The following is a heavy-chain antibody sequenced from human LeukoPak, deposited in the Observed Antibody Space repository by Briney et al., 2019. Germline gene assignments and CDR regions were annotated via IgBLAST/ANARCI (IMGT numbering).Heavy chain of an antibody. CDR3: ARHLTGTASLHY. Sequence: SETLSLTCTVSGGSISSGGYYWSWIRQHPGKGLEWIGYIYYSGSTYYNPSLKSRVTISVDTSKNQVSLKLSSVTAADTAVYYCARHLTGTASLHYWGQGTLVTVSS. J-gene: IGHJ4*02. CDR1: GGSISSGGYY. CDR2: IYYSGST. V-gene: IGHV4-31*03. D-gene: IGHD1-20*01.